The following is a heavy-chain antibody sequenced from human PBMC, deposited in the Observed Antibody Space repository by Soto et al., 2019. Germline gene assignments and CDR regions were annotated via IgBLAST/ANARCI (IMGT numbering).Heavy chain of an antibody. CDR2: ISAYNGNT. D-gene: IGHD1-26*01. J-gene: IGHJ5*02. Sequence: QVQLVQSGAEVKKPGASVKVSCKASGYTFTSYGISWVRQAPGQGLEWMGWISAYNGNTNYAQKLQGXVXXXTXPPTSTAYMELRSLRSDDTAVYYCARASGSSYWFDPWGQGTLVTVSS. CDR3: ARASGSSYWFDP. V-gene: IGHV1-18*01. CDR1: GYTFTSYG.